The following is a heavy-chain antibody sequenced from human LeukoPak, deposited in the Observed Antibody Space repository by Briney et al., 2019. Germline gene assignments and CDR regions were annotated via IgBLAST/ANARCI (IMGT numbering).Heavy chain of an antibody. J-gene: IGHJ5*02. CDR1: GGSFSGYY. V-gene: IGHV4-34*01. D-gene: IGHD4-23*01. CDR2: INHSGST. Sequence: ASETLSLTCAVYGGSFSGYYWSWIRQPPGKGLEWIGEINHSGSTNYNPSLKSRVTISVDTSKNQFSLKLSSVTAADTAVYYCATTDGGNSMYNWFDPWGQGTLVTVSS. CDR3: ATTDGGNSMYNWFDP.